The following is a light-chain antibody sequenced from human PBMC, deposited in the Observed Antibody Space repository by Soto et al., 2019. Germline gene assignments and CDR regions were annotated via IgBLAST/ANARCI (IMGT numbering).Light chain of an antibody. V-gene: IGLV2-23*01. CDR3: CSYAGDNNVV. CDR2: EDK. J-gene: IGLJ2*01. Sequence: QSALTQPASVSGSPGQSITISCTGTSSDVGIYHLVSWYQHHPGRAPKLIVYEDKKRPSGVSNRLSGSRFGNTACLTISGLQTDDEADYYCCSYAGDNNVVFGGGTKLTVL. CDR1: SSDVGIYHL.